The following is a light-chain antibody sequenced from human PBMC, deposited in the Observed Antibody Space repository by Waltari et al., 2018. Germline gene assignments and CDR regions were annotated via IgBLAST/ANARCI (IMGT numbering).Light chain of an antibody. V-gene: IGKV3-20*01. CDR3: QQYGTSPPWT. CDR2: GAS. CDR1: QSVASYY. Sequence: EIVLTQSPGTLSLSPGERATLSCRTSQSVASYYIAWYQQKPGQAPRLLIYGASSRNTGIPDRFSGGGSGTDFTLTITRLEPEDFAVYYCQQYGTSPPWTFGQGTKVEVK. J-gene: IGKJ1*01.